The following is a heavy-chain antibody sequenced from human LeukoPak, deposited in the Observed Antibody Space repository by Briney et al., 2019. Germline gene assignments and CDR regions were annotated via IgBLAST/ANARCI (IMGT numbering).Heavy chain of an antibody. V-gene: IGHV3-23*01. CDR1: GFTFSSYT. CDR3: AKDGGLWVSAPWVDS. CDR2: ISTGGGNT. J-gene: IGHJ5*01. D-gene: IGHD3-16*01. Sequence: SGGSLRLSCTASGFTFSSYTMSWVRQAPGKGLKWVSTISTGGGNTYYADSVKGRFTVSRDDSKNTLYLQMNSLRAEDTAVYYCAKDGGLWVSAPWVDSWGRGTLVTVSS.